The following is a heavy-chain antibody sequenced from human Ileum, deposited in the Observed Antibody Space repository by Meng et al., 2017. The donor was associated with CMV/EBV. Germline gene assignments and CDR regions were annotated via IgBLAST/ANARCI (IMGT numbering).Heavy chain of an antibody. CDR2: FYSSDTY. Sequence: VRLQESGPGLVKLSETLSLTCTVSGGSVNNYYWSWIRQCAGKGLEWIGRFYSSDTYNYHPSLDSRVTMSLDTSKNQFSLNLRSVSAADTATYYCARGPGASTREGFDYWGLGTLVTVSS. J-gene: IGHJ4*02. CDR1: GGSVNNYY. V-gene: IGHV4-4*07. D-gene: IGHD1-26*01. CDR3: ARGPGASTREGFDY.